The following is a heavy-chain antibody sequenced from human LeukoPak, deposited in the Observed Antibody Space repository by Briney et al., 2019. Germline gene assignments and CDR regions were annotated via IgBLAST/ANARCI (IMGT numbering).Heavy chain of an antibody. CDR3: TAQYYDFWSGYYGRYFDY. D-gene: IGHD3-3*01. V-gene: IGHV3-33*01. CDR2: IWYDGSNK. Sequence: GRSLRLSCAASGFTFSSYGMHWVRQAPGKGLEWVAVIWYDGSNKYYADSVKGRFTISRDNSKNTLYLQMNSLKTEDTAVYYCTAQYYDFWSGYYGRYFDYWGQGTLVTVSS. J-gene: IGHJ4*02. CDR1: GFTFSSYG.